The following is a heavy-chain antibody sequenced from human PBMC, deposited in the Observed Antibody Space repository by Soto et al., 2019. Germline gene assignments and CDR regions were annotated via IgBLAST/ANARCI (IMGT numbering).Heavy chain of an antibody. Sequence: SVKVSCKASGGTFSSYAISWVRQAPGQGLEWMGGIIPIFGTANYAQKFQGRVTITADESTSTAYMELSSLRSEDTAVYYCDRFSRRWGLRIPPPLEFDYCGPGTLVNVVS. J-gene: IGHJ4*02. V-gene: IGHV1-69*13. CDR1: GGTFSSYA. CDR2: IIPIFGTA. D-gene: IGHD3-16*01. CDR3: DRFSRRWGLRIPPPLEFDY.